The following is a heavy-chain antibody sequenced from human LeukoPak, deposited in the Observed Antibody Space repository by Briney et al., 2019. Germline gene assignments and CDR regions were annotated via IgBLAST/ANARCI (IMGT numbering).Heavy chain of an antibody. CDR1: GGTFSNFA. CDR2: VIPILRSA. Sequence: GASVTVSCKASGGTFSNFAITWVRPAPGQGPEWVGGVIPILRSANYAQKFQGRVTITTDESTTTAYLDLSSLTSDDTAYYYCAVIPHYDFWTGGNIDYWGQGTLVTVSS. V-gene: IGHV1-69*05. CDR3: AVIPHYDFWTGGNIDY. D-gene: IGHD3-3*01. J-gene: IGHJ4*02.